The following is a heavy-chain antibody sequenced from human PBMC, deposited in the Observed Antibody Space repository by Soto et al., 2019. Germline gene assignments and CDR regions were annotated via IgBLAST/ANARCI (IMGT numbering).Heavy chain of an antibody. CDR3: ARGIGSSWYVGWFDP. J-gene: IGHJ5*02. CDR1: GYTFTGYY. V-gene: IGHV1-2*02. D-gene: IGHD6-13*01. Sequence: QVQLVQSGAEVKKPGASVKVSCKASGYTFTGYYMHWVRQAPGQGLEWMGWINPNSGGTNYAQKFQGRVTMTRDTSISTAYMELSRLRSDDTAVYYCARGIGSSWYVGWFDPWGQXTLVXVXS. CDR2: INPNSGGT.